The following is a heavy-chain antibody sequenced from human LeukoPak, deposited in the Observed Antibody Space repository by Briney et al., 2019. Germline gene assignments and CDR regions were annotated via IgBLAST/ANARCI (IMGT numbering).Heavy chain of an antibody. Sequence: SETLSLTCAVYGGSFSGYYWSWIRQPPGKGLEWIGEINHSGSTNYNPSLKSRVTISVDTSKNQFPLKLSSVTAADTAVYYCARGSGNDSSGYLDPFDYWGQGTLVTVSS. CDR1: GGSFSGYY. CDR3: ARGSGNDSSGYLDPFDY. CDR2: INHSGST. J-gene: IGHJ4*02. D-gene: IGHD3-22*01. V-gene: IGHV4-34*01.